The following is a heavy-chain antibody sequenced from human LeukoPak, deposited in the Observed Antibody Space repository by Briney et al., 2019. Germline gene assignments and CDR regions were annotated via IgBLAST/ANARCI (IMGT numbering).Heavy chain of an antibody. D-gene: IGHD2/OR15-2a*01. CDR1: GGSNNSGSYY. J-gene: IGHJ6*03. V-gene: IGHV4-61*02. CDR2: IYTSGST. Sequence: SETLSLTCTVSGGSNNSGSYYWSWIRQPAGKGLEWIGRIYTSGSTNYNPSLKSRVTISMDTSKNQFSLKLTSVTAADTAVYYRATGDYFYYYYYYMGVWGKGTTVTVSS. CDR3: ATGDYFYYYYYYMGV.